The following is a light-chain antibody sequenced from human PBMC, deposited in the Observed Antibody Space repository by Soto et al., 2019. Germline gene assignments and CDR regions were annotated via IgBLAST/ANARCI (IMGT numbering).Light chain of an antibody. Sequence: DIQMTQSPSTLSASVGDRVTITCRASPNINSWLAWYQQKPGKAPKLLIDKASSLESGVQSRFSGSGSGTEFTPTISSLQPDDVAAYYCQQYEIYPITFGKGTRLEIK. J-gene: IGKJ5*01. CDR2: KAS. V-gene: IGKV1-5*03. CDR1: PNINSW. CDR3: QQYEIYPIT.